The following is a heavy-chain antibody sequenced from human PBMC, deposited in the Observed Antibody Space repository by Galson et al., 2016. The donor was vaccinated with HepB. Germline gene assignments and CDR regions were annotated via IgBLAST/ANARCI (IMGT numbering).Heavy chain of an antibody. CDR3: AKDRSDTATNNWFDP. Sequence: SLRLSCAASGFTFSSYGMHWVRQAPGKGLEWVAVISYDGSNKYYADSVKGRFTISRDNSKNTLYLQMNSLRAEDTAVYYCAKDRSDTATNNWFDPWGQGTLVTVSS. J-gene: IGHJ5*02. CDR1: GFTFSSYG. CDR2: ISYDGSNK. V-gene: IGHV3-30*18. D-gene: IGHD4-17*01.